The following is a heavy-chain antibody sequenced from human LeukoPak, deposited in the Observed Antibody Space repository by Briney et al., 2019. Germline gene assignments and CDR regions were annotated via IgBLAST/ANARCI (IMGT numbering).Heavy chain of an antibody. V-gene: IGHV4-4*07. CDR1: GGSISSYY. J-gene: IGHJ4*02. Sequence: SETLSLTCTVSGGSISSYYRSWIRQPAGKGLEWIGRIYTSGSTNFNPSLKSRVTMSVDTSKNQFSLELRSVTAADTAVYYCARGGSGSYWVDYWGQGTLVTVSS. CDR2: IYTSGST. CDR3: ARGGSGSYWVDY. D-gene: IGHD1-26*01.